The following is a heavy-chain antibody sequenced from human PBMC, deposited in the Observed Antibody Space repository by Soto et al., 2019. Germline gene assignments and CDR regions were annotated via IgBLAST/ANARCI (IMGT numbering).Heavy chain of an antibody. CDR2: VHYSGTT. CDR3: ARHFSVDYFDY. CDR1: GGSISDSS. V-gene: IGHV4-59*08. Sequence: SETLSLTCAVSGGSISDSSWSWIRQPPGKGLEWIGNVHYSGTTNYNPSLKSRVTISVDRSKNQFSLKLNSVTAADTAVYYCARHFSVDYFDYWGQGALVTVSS. J-gene: IGHJ4*02.